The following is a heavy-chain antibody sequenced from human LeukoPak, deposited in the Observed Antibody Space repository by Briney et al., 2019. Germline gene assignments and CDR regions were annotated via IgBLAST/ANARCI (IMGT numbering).Heavy chain of an antibody. CDR2: ISGSGGST. V-gene: IGHV3-23*01. J-gene: IGHJ3*02. CDR3: AKGSSGDWDAFDI. CDR1: GFTFSSYA. D-gene: IGHD2-21*01. Sequence: GGSLRLSCAASGFTFSSYAMSWVRQAPGKGLEWVSAISGSGGSTYYADSVKGPFTISRDNSKNTLYLQMNSLRAEDTAVYYCAKGSSGDWDAFDIWGQGTMVTVSS.